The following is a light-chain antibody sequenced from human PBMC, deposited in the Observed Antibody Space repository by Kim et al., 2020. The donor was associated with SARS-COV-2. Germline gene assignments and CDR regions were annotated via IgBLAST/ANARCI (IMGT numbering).Light chain of an antibody. CDR3: QQSYSTLSYT. CDR2: GAS. Sequence: DIQMTQSPFALSASVGDRVTITCRASQGIGDRLNWYQHKPGTAPKLLIYGASSLQSGVPSRFSGSGSGTDFTLTINSLQPEDFATYYCQQSYSTLSYTFGQGTKLEI. J-gene: IGKJ2*01. V-gene: IGKV1-39*01. CDR1: QGIGDR.